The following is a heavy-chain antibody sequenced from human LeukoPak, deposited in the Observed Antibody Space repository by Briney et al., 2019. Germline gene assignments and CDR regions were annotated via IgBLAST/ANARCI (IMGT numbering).Heavy chain of an antibody. V-gene: IGHV3-7*01. J-gene: IGHJ4*02. D-gene: IGHD6-13*01. CDR1: GFTFSSYW. CDR3: ARDMTITGADDY. CDR2: IKEDGSEK. Sequence: GGSLRLSCAASGFTFSSYWMTWVRQAPGKGLEWVANIKEDGSEKYYVDSVKGRFTISRDNAKNSLYLQMDSLRAEDTAIYYCARDMTITGADDYWGQGTLVTVSS.